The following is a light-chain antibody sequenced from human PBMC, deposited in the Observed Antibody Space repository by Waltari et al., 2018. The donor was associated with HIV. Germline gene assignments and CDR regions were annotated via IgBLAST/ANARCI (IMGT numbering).Light chain of an antibody. J-gene: IGKJ4*01. CDR3: QQYYSTPVT. V-gene: IGKV4-1*01. CDR2: WAS. Sequence: DIVMTQSPDSLAVSLGERATIPCQSSPGVLYRSNNKNYLAWYQQKPGQPPRLLIYWASTRESGVPDRFSGSGSGTDFTLTISSLQAEDVAVYYCQQYYSTPVTFGGGTKVEIK. CDR1: PGVLYRSNNKNY.